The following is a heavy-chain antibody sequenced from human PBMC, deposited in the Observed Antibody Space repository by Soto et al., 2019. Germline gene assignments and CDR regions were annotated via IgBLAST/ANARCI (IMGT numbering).Heavy chain of an antibody. CDR3: AKLRPKRDHGDYGAFDI. CDR2: ISWNSGSI. J-gene: IGHJ3*02. V-gene: IGHV3-9*01. D-gene: IGHD4-17*01. Sequence: GGSLRLSCAASGFTFDDYAMHWVRQAPGKGLEWVSGISWNSGSIGYADSVKGRFTISRDSAKNSLYLQMNSLRAEDTALYYCAKLRPKRDHGDYGAFDIWGQGTMVTVSS. CDR1: GFTFDDYA.